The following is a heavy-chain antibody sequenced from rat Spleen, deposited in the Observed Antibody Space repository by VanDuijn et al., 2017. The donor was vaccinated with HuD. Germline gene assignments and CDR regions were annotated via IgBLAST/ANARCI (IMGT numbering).Heavy chain of an antibody. CDR3: AREAGIPFHYFDY. CDR2: ITYTGGST. V-gene: IGHV5-31*01. CDR1: GFTFNNYW. D-gene: IGHD1-4*01. Sequence: EVQLVESGGGLVQPGRSMKLSCVASGFTFNNYWMTWIRQAPGKGLEWVASITYTGGSTYYLDSVKGRFTISRDNAKNTLYLQMDSLRSEDTATYYCAREAGIPFHYFDYWGQGVMVTVSS. J-gene: IGHJ2*01.